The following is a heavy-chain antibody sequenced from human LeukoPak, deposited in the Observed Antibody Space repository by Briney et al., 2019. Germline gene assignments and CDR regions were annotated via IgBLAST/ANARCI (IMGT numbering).Heavy chain of an antibody. Sequence: SVKVSCKASGGTFSSYAISWVRQAPGQGLEWMGRIIPILGIANYAQKFQGRVTITADKSTSTAYMELSSLRSDDTAVYYCARYTAMEQYYFDYWGQGTLVTVSS. J-gene: IGHJ4*02. CDR3: ARYTAMEQYYFDY. V-gene: IGHV1-69*04. CDR1: GGTFSSYA. CDR2: IIPILGIA. D-gene: IGHD5-18*01.